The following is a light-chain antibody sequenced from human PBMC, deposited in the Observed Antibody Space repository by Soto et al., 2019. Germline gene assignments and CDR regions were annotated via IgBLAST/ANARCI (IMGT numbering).Light chain of an antibody. J-gene: IGKJ4*01. CDR2: DAS. V-gene: IGKV1-33*01. Sequence: DIQMTQSPSSLSASVGDRVTITCQASQDISNYLNWYQQKPGKAPKLLIYDASNLETGVPSRFSGGGSGTDFIFTITNLQPEDFATYYCQHYHTPPLTFGGGTKVDIK. CDR1: QDISNY. CDR3: QHYHTPPLT.